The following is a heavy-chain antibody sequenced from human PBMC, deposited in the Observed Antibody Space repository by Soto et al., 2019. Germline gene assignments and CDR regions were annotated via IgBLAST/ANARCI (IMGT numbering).Heavy chain of an antibody. Sequence: PSETLSLTCTVSGGSISNGDYYWNWIRQPPGKGLEWIGYIYYSGSAYYNPSLKSRLTLLVDTSKNQFSLKLSSVTAADTAIYYCARENYGSGSFYKRIDQWGQGTLVTVSS. J-gene: IGHJ4*02. V-gene: IGHV4-30-4*01. CDR3: ARENYGSGSFYKRIDQ. CDR1: GGSISNGDYY. D-gene: IGHD3-10*01. CDR2: IYYSGSA.